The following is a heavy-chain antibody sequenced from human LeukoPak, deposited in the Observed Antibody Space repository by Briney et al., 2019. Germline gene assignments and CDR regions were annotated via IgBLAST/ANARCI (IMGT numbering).Heavy chain of an antibody. D-gene: IGHD2-2*01. CDR3: ARGRIVVVTAAKTYDAFDI. Sequence: SEALPLSCTIYGGSLSGYHWTWIHQPPGNGLEWIGEINHTESTNANPSLKSRDPITVDMFKNQFLPTLWSVTAAASAVYYCARGRIVVVTAAKTYDAFDIWGQGTMVTVSS. J-gene: IGHJ3*02. CDR1: GGSLSGYH. CDR2: INHTEST. V-gene: IGHV4-34*01.